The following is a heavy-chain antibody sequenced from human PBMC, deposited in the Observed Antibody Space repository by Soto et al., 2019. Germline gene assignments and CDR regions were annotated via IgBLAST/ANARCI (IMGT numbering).Heavy chain of an antibody. D-gene: IGHD3-9*01. CDR2: ISGSGGST. CDR3: AKNGGPNYDILTGYPPDYMDV. CDR1: GFTFSSYA. Sequence: PGGSLRLSCAASGFTFSSYAMSWVRQAPGKGLEWVSAISGSGGSTYYADSVKGRFTISRDNSKNTLYLQMNSLRAEDTAVYYCAKNGGPNYDILTGYPPDYMDVWGKGTTVTVSS. V-gene: IGHV3-23*01. J-gene: IGHJ6*03.